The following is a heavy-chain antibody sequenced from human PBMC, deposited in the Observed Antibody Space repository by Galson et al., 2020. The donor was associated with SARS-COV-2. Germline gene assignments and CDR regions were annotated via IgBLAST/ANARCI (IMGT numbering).Heavy chain of an antibody. CDR3: AKDGDASSTPEVPYYDYMDV. Sequence: GESLKISCAASGFTFTTYGMHWVRQAPGKGLEWVAVISYDGSNKYYADSVKGRFTISRDNSKNTLYLQMNSLRGEDTAVYYCAKDGDASSTPEVPYYDYMDVWGKGTTVTISS. D-gene: IGHD7-27*01. CDR1: GFTFTTYG. CDR2: ISYDGSNK. V-gene: IGHV3-30*18. J-gene: IGHJ6*03.